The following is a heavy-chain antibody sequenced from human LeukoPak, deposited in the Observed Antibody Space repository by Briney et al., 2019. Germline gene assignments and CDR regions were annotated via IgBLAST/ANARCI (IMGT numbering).Heavy chain of an antibody. CDR2: ISDSGART. D-gene: IGHD3-10*01. Sequence: DPGGSLTLSCAVSGITLSNYGMRWVRQAPGKGLEWVTGISDSGARTTYADYVKGRFTISGENSKSTLYLQMNSLRAEDTAVYFCAKRGVVIRVILVGFHKEAYYFDSWGQGALVTVSS. CDR1: GITLSNYG. CDR3: AKRGVVIRVILVGFHKEAYYFDS. V-gene: IGHV3-23*01. J-gene: IGHJ4*02.